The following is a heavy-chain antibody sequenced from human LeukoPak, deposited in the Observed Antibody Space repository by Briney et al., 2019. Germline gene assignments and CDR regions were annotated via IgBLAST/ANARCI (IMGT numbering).Heavy chain of an antibody. CDR2: INPSGGST. D-gene: IGHD2-2*01. CDR1: GYTFTSYY. CDR3: ARGPKENIVVVPAAIGAFDI. V-gene: IGHV1-46*01. J-gene: IGHJ3*02. Sequence: GASVKVSCKASGYTFTSYYMHWVRQAPGQGLEWVGIINPSGGSTSYAQKFQGRVTMTRDMSTSTVYMELSSLRSEDTAVYYCARGPKENIVVVPAAIGAFDIWGQGTMVTVSS.